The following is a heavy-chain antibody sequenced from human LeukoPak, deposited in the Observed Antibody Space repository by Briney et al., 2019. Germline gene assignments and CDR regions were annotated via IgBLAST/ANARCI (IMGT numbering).Heavy chain of an antibody. V-gene: IGHV3-11*06. Sequence: GGSLRLSCAASGFTFSDYYMSWIRQAPGKGLEWVSSISSSSSYIYYADSVKGRFTISRDNAKNSLYLQMNSLRAEDTAVYYCARAYSGSYDTYAYYYFDYWGQGTLVTVSS. J-gene: IGHJ4*02. CDR1: GFTFSDYY. CDR3: ARAYSGSYDTYAYYYFDY. CDR2: ISSSSSYI. D-gene: IGHD1-26*01.